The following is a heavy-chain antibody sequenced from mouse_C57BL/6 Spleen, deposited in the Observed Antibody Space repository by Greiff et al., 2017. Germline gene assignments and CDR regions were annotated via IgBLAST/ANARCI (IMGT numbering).Heavy chain of an antibody. Sequence: QVQLQQPGAELVRPGSSVKLSCKASGYTFTSYWMDWVKQRPGQGLEWIGNIYPSDSETHYNQKFKDKATLTVDKSSSTAYMQLSSLTSEDSAVYYCARYHYYGSSPFDYWGQGTTLTVSS. CDR3: ARYHYYGSSPFDY. J-gene: IGHJ2*01. D-gene: IGHD1-1*01. CDR2: IYPSDSET. CDR1: GYTFTSYW. V-gene: IGHV1-61*01.